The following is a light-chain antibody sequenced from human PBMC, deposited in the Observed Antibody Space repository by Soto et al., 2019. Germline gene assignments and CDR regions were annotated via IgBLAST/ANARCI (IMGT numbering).Light chain of an antibody. V-gene: IGKV4-1*01. CDR2: WAS. J-gene: IGKJ1*01. CDR3: QQYFTSSWT. CDR1: HSNFYSTNNKNY. Sequence: IFISHSPATHAVPLAERAPINCKSRHSNFYSTNNKNYLAWFQQRTGQPPRXXLYWASTRESGVSDRFNGSGSGTDFTLTISSLQAEDAAVYYCQQYFTSSWTFGQGTKVDIK.